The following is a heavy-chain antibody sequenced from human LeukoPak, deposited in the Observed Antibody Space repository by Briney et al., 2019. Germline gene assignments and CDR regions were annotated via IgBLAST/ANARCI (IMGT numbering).Heavy chain of an antibody. V-gene: IGHV3-11*01. CDR2: ISSSGSTI. CDR1: GFTFSDYY. Sequence: GGSLRLSCAASGFTFSDYYMSWIRQAPGKGLEWVSYISSSGSTIYYADSVKGRFTISRDNAKNSLYLQMNSLRAEDTAVYYCARGLYDILTGYYPDAFDIWGQGTMVTVSS. CDR3: ARGLYDILTGYYPDAFDI. J-gene: IGHJ3*02. D-gene: IGHD3-9*01.